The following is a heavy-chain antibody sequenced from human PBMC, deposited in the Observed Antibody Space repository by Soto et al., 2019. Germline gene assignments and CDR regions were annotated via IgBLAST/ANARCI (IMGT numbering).Heavy chain of an antibody. Sequence: QVQLVESGGGVVQPGRSLRLSCAASGFTFRNYGMHWVRQAPGKWLEWLAVIWYDGSNKYYADSVKGRFTISRDNSKNTLYLEMNSLRDDDTAVYYCARDVRSRRYDLWGQGTLVIVSS. CDR3: ARDVRSRRYDL. CDR1: GFTFRNYG. J-gene: IGHJ5*02. D-gene: IGHD3-10*02. V-gene: IGHV3-33*01. CDR2: IWYDGSNK.